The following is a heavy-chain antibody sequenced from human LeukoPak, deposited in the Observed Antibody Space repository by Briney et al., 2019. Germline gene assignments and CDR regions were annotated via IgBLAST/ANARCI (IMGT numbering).Heavy chain of an antibody. V-gene: IGHV3-30*18. D-gene: IGHD3-10*01. CDR2: ISYDGSNK. Sequence: GGSLRLSCAASGFTFSSYAMSWVRQAPGKGLEWVAVISYDGSNKYYADSVKGRFTISRDNSKNTLYLQMNSLRAEDTAVYYCAKSEFRLPGNYFDYWGQGTLVAVSS. CDR3: AKSEFRLPGNYFDY. J-gene: IGHJ4*02. CDR1: GFTFSSYA.